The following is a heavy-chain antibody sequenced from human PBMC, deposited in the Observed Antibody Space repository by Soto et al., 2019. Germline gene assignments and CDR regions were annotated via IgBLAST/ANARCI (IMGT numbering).Heavy chain of an antibody. D-gene: IGHD6-19*01. CDR3: ARQNEYSSARTYHDY. V-gene: IGHV4-59*01. J-gene: IGHJ4*02. Sequence: HVQLQESGPGLVKPSETLSLTCTVSGDSISNYYWSWIRQPPGKGLEWIGYIYYSGSTNYNPSLKSRVTISVDTSKNQFSLRLCSVTAADTAVYYCARQNEYSSARTYHDYWGQGTLVTVSS. CDR2: IYYSGST. CDR1: GDSISNYY.